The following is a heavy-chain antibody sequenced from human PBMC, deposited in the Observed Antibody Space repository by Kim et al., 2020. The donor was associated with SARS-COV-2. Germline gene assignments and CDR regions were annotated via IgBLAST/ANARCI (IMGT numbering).Heavy chain of an antibody. CDR2: ISAYNGNT. CDR3: ARDFSVDTAMVDWYFDL. J-gene: IGHJ2*01. V-gene: IGHV1-18*01. D-gene: IGHD5-18*01. Sequence: ASVKVSCKASGYTFTSYGISWVRQAPGQGLEWMGWISAYNGNTNYAQKLQGRVTMTTDTSTSTAYMELRSLRSDDTAVYYCARDFSVDTAMVDWYFDLWGRGTLVTVSS. CDR1: GYTFTSYG.